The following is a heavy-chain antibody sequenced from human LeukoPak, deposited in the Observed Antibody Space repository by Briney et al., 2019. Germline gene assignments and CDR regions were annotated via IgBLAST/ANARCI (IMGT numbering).Heavy chain of an antibody. D-gene: IGHD4-17*01. J-gene: IGHJ3*02. Sequence: ASVKVSCKASGYTFTSYYMHWVRQAPGQGLEWMGIINPSGGSTSYAQKFQGRVTMTRDTSTSTVYMELSSLRSEDTAVYYCARGTTVTVTPRCDAFDIWGQGTMVTVSS. V-gene: IGHV1-46*01. CDR1: GYTFTSYY. CDR3: ARGTTVTVTPRCDAFDI. CDR2: INPSGGST.